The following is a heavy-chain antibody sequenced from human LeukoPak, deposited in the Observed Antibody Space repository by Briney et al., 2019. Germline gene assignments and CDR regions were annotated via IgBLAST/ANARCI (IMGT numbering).Heavy chain of an antibody. V-gene: IGHV4-59*01. CDR3: ARVEEGYGSGRRENYYYYYMDV. CDR1: GGSISSYY. J-gene: IGHJ6*03. CDR2: IHYTGST. D-gene: IGHD3-10*01. Sequence: SETLSLTCTVSGGSISSYYWSWIRQPPGKGLEWIGYIHYTGSTNYNRSLRSRVTISVDTSKNQFSLKLSSVTAADTAVYYCARVEEGYGSGRRENYYYYYMDVWGKGTTVTISS.